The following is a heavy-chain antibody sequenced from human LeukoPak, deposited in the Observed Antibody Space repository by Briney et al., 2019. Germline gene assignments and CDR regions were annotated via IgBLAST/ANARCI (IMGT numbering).Heavy chain of an antibody. V-gene: IGHV4-34*01. D-gene: IGHD3-22*01. CDR1: SGPMHSYY. J-gene: IGHJ6*03. CDR3: ARGEDSSGYYYYYYYYMDV. Sequence: SETLSLTCTVSSGPMHSYYWSWIRQPPGKGLEWIGEINHSGSTNYNPSLKSRVTISVDTSKNQFSLKLSSVTAADTAVYYCARGEDSSGYYYYYYYYMDVWGKGTTVTVSS. CDR2: INHSGST.